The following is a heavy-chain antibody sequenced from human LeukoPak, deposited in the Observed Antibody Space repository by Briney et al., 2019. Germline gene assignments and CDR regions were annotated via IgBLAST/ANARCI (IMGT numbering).Heavy chain of an antibody. CDR2: ISGSGGST. D-gene: IGHD3-22*01. CDR3: AEDRYYYDSSGFF. Sequence: GGSLGLSCAASGFTFSSYAMSWVRQAPGKGLEWVSAISGSGGSTYYADSVKGRFTISRDNSKNTLYLQMNSLRAEDTAVYYCAEDRYYYDSSGFFWGQGTMVTVSS. V-gene: IGHV3-23*01. CDR1: GFTFSSYA. J-gene: IGHJ3*01.